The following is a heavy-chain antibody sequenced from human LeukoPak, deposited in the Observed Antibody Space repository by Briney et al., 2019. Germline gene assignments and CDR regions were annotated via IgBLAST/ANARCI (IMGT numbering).Heavy chain of an antibody. J-gene: IGHJ5*02. CDR3: ARARYCSGGSCSNWFDP. CDR1: GGSISSYY. V-gene: IGHV4-34*01. D-gene: IGHD2-15*01. CDR2: INHSGST. Sequence: PSETLSLTCTVSGGSISSYYWSWIRQPPGKGLEWIGEINHSGSTNYNPSLKSRVTISIDTSKNQLSLKLSSVTAADTAVYYCARARYCSGGSCSNWFDPWGQGTLVTVSS.